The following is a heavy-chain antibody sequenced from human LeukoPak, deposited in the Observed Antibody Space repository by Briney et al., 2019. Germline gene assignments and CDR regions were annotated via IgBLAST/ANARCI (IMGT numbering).Heavy chain of an antibody. J-gene: IGHJ6*02. CDR2: IWFDGSNI. CDR1: GLNFSNG. V-gene: IGHV3-33*01. Sequence: GRSLRLSCAASGLNFSNGMHWVRQAPGKGLEWVTSIWFDGSNIHYADSVKGRVIISRDDSENTLYLQMNSLRTEDTAVYYCARVPMTMVGGLIKPYGVDVWGQGTTVTVSS. D-gene: IGHD3-10*01. CDR3: ARVPMTMVGGLIKPYGVDV.